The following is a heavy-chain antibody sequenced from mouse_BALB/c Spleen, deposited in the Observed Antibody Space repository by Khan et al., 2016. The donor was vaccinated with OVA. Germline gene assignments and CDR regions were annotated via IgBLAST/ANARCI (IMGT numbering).Heavy chain of an antibody. CDR2: ISYSGSP. Sequence: EVQLQESGPGLVKPSQSLSLTCTVTGYSITSGYGWNWIRQFPGNKLEWMGYISYSGSPNYNPSLKSRISITRDTTKNQFFLQLNSVTTEDTATYYCARTARIKYWGQGTTLTVSS. CDR1: GYSITSGYG. V-gene: IGHV3-2*02. CDR3: ARTARIKY. D-gene: IGHD1-2*01. J-gene: IGHJ2*01.